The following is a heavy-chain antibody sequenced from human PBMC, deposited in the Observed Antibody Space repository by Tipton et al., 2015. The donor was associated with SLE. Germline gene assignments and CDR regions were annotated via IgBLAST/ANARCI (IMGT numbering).Heavy chain of an antibody. D-gene: IGHD5-12*01. J-gene: IGHJ3*02. CDR2: ITSGSNYI. CDR1: GFNIRGFT. CDR3: ARAWYSGYDPRAVDAFDI. Sequence: SLRLSCVASGFNIRGFTMNWVRQAPGKGLKWVSSITSGSNYIFYAASVKGRFTISRDNAKNSLYLQMSSLRVEDTAVYYCARAWYSGYDPRAVDAFDIWGQGTMVTVSS. V-gene: IGHV3-21*06.